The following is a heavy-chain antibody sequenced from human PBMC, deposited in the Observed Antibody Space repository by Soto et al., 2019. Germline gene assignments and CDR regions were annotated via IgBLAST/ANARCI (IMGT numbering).Heavy chain of an antibody. CDR2: ISLYHHST. Sequence: ASVKVSCKTSGYPFTDYFIHWLRQSPGQGLEWMGIISLYHHSTSYAQKFQGRLTVTADTSTTTVYMDLSSLTSEDSAVYWCARELYSCGGDCPYYMDYWGQGTLVTVSS. D-gene: IGHD2-21*02. V-gene: IGHV1-46*01. J-gene: IGHJ4*02. CDR3: ARELYSCGGDCPYYMDY. CDR1: GYPFTDYF.